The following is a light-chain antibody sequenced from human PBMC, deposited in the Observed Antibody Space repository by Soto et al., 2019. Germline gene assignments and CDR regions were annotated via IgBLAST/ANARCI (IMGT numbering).Light chain of an antibody. CDR2: EVS. J-gene: IGLJ1*01. V-gene: IGLV2-14*01. CDR3: SSYTSSSTPYV. CDR1: SSDVGGYNY. Sequence: QSALTQPASVSGSPGQSITISCTGTSSDVGGYNYVSWYQQHPGKAPKLMIYEVSNRPSGVSNRFSGSKSGNTASLTISGLQGEGEADYYCSSYTSSSTPYVFGTGTKLTVL.